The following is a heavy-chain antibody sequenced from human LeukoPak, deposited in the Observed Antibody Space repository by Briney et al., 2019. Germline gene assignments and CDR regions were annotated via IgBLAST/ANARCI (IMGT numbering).Heavy chain of an antibody. Sequence: PSETLSLTCTVSGGSVSSGDYYWRWLRQPPGKGLEWIGYIFHTGSTNYNPSLESRVTISLHTSNNQFSLKVRSVTAADTALYFCARSPSGSYLNFDYWGQGALVTVSS. CDR2: IFHTGST. V-gene: IGHV4-61*08. CDR1: GGSVSSGDYY. CDR3: ARSPSGSYLNFDY. D-gene: IGHD1-26*01. J-gene: IGHJ4*02.